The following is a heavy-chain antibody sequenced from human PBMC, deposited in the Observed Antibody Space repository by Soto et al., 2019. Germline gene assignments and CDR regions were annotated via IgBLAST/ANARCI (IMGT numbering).Heavy chain of an antibody. D-gene: IGHD6-13*01. Sequence: GASVKVSCKASGGTFSSYTISWVRQAPGQGLEWMGRIIPILGIANYAQKFQGRVTITADKSTSTAYMELSSLRSEDTAVYYCAREISSAAGEYFQQWGQGTLVTVSS. CDR2: IIPILGIA. CDR1: GGTFSSYT. CDR3: AREISSAAGEYFQQ. V-gene: IGHV1-69*04. J-gene: IGHJ1*01.